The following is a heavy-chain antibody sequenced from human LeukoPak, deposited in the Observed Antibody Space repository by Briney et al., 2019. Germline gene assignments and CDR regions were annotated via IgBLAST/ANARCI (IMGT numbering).Heavy chain of an antibody. J-gene: IGHJ4*02. V-gene: IGHV3-23*01. CDR2: ISGSGGST. D-gene: IGHD3-22*01. CDR1: GFTFSSYA. CDR3: AKHTMIVVVITTGDY. Sequence: GGSLRLSCAASGFTFSSYAMSWVRQAPGKGLEWVSAISGSGGSTYYADSVEGRFTISRDNSKNTLYLQMNSLRAEDTAVYYCAKHTMIVVVITTGDYWGQGTLVTVSS.